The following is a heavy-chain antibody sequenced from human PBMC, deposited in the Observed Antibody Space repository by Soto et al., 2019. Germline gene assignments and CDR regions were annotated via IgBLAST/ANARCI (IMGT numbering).Heavy chain of an antibody. J-gene: IGHJ4*02. Sequence: GASVKVSCKASGYTFTSYGISWVRQAPGQGLEWMGWISAYNGNTNYAQKLQGRVTMTTDTSTSTAYMELRSLRSDDTAVYYCAREHYYGSGSYYRAEIDYWGQGTLVTVSS. CDR1: GYTFTSYG. CDR2: ISAYNGNT. CDR3: AREHYYGSGSYYRAEIDY. V-gene: IGHV1-18*04. D-gene: IGHD3-10*01.